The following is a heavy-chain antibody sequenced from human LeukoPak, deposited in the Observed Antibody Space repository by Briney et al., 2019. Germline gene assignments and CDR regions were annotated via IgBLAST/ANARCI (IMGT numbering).Heavy chain of an antibody. J-gene: IGHJ4*02. CDR3: ARDVFGAKVFFDY. CDR1: GFTFSSYA. Sequence: SGGSLRLSCAASGFTFSSYAMSWVRQAPGKGLEWVSAISGSGGSTYYADSVKGRFTISRDNAKNSLYLQMNSLRAEDTAVYYCARDVFGAKVFFDYWGQGTLVTVSS. CDR2: ISGSGGST. D-gene: IGHD3-3*01. V-gene: IGHV3-23*01.